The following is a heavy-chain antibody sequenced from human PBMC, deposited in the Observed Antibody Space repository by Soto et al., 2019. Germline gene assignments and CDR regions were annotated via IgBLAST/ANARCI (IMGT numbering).Heavy chain of an antibody. CDR3: AREVGEVDYSSSSDAFDI. V-gene: IGHV4-30-4*01. CDR1: GGFINSGDYY. Sequence: SETLSLPRTVSGGFINSGDYYLGWIRPPPGKGLEWIAYIYYSGIIYYNPSLKSRVTMSRDTSKNQFSLKLDSVTAADTAVYYCAREVGEVDYSSSSDAFDIWGQGTMVTV. J-gene: IGHJ3*02. CDR2: IYYSGII. D-gene: IGHD6-6*01.